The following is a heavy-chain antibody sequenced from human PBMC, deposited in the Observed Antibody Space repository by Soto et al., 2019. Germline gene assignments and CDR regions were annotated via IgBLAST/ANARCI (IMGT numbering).Heavy chain of an antibody. Sequence: SVKLTCKASGGPFISYASIWVRQAPGQGLEWMGGIIPIFGTANYAQKFQGRVTITADESTSTAYMELSSLRSEDTAVYYCARGGSYFLSPYYGMDVWGQGTTVTVSS. V-gene: IGHV1-69*01. D-gene: IGHD1-26*01. CDR3: ARGGSYFLSPYYGMDV. CDR1: GGPFISYA. J-gene: IGHJ6*02. CDR2: IIPIFGTA.